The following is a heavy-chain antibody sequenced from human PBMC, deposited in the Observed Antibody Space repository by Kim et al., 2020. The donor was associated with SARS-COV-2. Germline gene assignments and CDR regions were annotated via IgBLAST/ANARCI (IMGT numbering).Heavy chain of an antibody. D-gene: IGHD3-22*01. V-gene: IGHV3-74*01. Sequence: ADSGKGQFTISSDDAKNTLYLQMSSLRAEDTAIYYCVRSDYYDNSGYYYGQWGQGTLVTVSP. J-gene: IGHJ4*02. CDR3: VRSDYYDNSGYYYGQ.